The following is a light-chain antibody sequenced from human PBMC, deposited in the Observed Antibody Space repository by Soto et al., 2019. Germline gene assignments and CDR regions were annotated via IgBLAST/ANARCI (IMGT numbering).Light chain of an antibody. CDR3: QQSYSTLSIT. Sequence: DIQMTQSPSTLSASVGDRVTITCRASQSISSWLAWYQQKPGKAPKLLIYDASSLESGVPSRFSGSGSGTDFTLTISSLQPEDFATYYCQQSYSTLSITFGQGTRLEI. J-gene: IGKJ5*01. V-gene: IGKV1-5*01. CDR1: QSISSW. CDR2: DAS.